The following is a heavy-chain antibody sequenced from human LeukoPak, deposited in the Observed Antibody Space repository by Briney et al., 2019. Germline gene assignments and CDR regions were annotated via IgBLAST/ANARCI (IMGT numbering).Heavy chain of an antibody. Sequence: VKVSCKASGYTFTGHYMHWVRQAPGQGLEWMGCIYPKSGGTNYAQKFQTRFTMTRDTSITTAFVELNILKSDDTAVYYCVRDGYSGGAFDIWGQGTMVTVSS. CDR3: VRDGYSGGAFDI. CDR2: IYPKSGGT. V-gene: IGHV1-2*02. D-gene: IGHD5-12*01. J-gene: IGHJ3*02. CDR1: GYTFTGHY.